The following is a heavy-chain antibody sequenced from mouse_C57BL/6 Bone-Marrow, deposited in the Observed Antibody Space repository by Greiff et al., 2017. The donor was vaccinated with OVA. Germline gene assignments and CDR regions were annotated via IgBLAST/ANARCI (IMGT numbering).Heavy chain of an antibody. Sequence: QVQLKESGPGILQSSQTLSLTCSFSGFSLSTSGMGVSWIRQPSGKGLEWLAHIYWDDDKRYNPSLKSRLTISKDTSRNQVFLKITSVDTADTATYYCASNWDSRFAYWGQGTLVTVSA. CDR1: GFSLSTSGMG. CDR3: ASNWDSRFAY. J-gene: IGHJ3*01. D-gene: IGHD4-1*01. V-gene: IGHV8-12*01. CDR2: IYWDDDK.